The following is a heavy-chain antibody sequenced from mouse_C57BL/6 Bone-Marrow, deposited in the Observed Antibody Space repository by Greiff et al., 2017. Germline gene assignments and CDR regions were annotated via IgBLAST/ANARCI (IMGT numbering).Heavy chain of an antibody. Sequence: QVQLQQSGAELARPGASVKLSCKASGYTFTSYGIRWVKQRTGQGLEWIGEIYPRSGNTYYNQKFKGKATLTADKSSSTAYMELRSLTSEDSAVYFCESLEYYGSFLRDYWGQGTTLTVSS. V-gene: IGHV1-81*01. CDR2: IYPRSGNT. CDR1: GYTFTSYG. CDR3: ESLEYYGSFLRDY. D-gene: IGHD1-1*01. J-gene: IGHJ2*01.